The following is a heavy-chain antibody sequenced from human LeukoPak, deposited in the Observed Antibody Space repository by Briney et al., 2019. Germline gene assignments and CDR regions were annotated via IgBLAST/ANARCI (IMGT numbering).Heavy chain of an antibody. Sequence: GGSLRLSCAASGFTFSSYGMHWVRQAPGKGLEWVAFIRYDGSNKYYADSVKGRFTISRDNSKNTLYLQMNSLRAEDTAVYYCAKVRYGSGSYYNWAFDYWGQGTLVTVSS. J-gene: IGHJ4*02. D-gene: IGHD3-10*01. CDR1: GFTFSSYG. CDR3: AKVRYGSGSYYNWAFDY. CDR2: IRYDGSNK. V-gene: IGHV3-30*02.